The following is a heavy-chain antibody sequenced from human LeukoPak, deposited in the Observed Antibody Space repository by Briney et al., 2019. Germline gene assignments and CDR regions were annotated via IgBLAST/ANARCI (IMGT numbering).Heavy chain of an antibody. Sequence: GGSLRLSCAADGFTFRKHWMSWVRQAMGKGLECVAKIKEDGSEKHYVDSVKGRFTISRDNTKNSLYLQMNSLRAEDTAVYYCARDSDHDYGDYWGQGTLVTVSS. CDR1: GFTFRKHW. J-gene: IGHJ4*02. CDR3: ARDSDHDYGDY. V-gene: IGHV3-7*01. D-gene: IGHD2-21*01. CDR2: IKEDGSEK.